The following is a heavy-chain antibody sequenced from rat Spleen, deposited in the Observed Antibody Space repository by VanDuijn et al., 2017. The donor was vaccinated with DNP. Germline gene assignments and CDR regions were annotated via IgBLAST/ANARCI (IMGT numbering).Heavy chain of an antibody. CDR2: ISYDGGST. Sequence: EVQLVESGGGLVQPGRSLKVSCAASGFTFSDYNMAWVRQAPKKGLEWVAYISYDGGSTCYLDSVKGRFTISRDNAHNTVYLQMNSLRSEDAGTYYCTKDLHYWAMDAWGPGTSVTVSS. V-gene: IGHV5-7*01. J-gene: IGHJ4*01. CDR3: TKDLHYWAMDA. D-gene: IGHD4-2*01. CDR1: GFTFSDYN.